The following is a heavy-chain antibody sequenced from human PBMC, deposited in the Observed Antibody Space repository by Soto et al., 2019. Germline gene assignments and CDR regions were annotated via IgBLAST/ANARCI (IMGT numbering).Heavy chain of an antibody. V-gene: IGHV1-69*13. CDR2: IIPIFGTA. Sequence: ASVKVSCKASGFTFSSYAISWVRQAPGQGLEWMGEIIPIFGTANYAQKFQGRVTITADESTSTAYMELSSLRSEDTAVYYCARDRGPSSGYYPYWFDPWGQGTLVTVSS. CDR3: ARDRGPSSGYYPYWFDP. CDR1: GFTFSSYA. J-gene: IGHJ5*02. D-gene: IGHD3-22*01.